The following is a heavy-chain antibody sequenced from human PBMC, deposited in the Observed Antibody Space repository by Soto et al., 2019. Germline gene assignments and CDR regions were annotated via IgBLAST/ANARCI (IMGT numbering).Heavy chain of an antibody. CDR1: GFTLRSYA. Sequence: EVQLLESGGGLVQPGGSLRLSCAASGFTLRSYAMSWVRQAPGKGLEWVSTISGNGGDTYYADSVKGRFTISTDNSRDTLYLQMNSLRAEDTAVYYCAKDPGVVPAYFDYWGQGTLVTVPS. V-gene: IGHV3-23*01. J-gene: IGHJ4*02. CDR3: AKDPGVVPAYFDY. D-gene: IGHD2-2*01. CDR2: ISGNGGDT.